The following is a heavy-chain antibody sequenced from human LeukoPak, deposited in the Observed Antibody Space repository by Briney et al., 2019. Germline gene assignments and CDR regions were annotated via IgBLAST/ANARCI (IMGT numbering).Heavy chain of an antibody. D-gene: IGHD3-16*01. V-gene: IGHV3-9*01. CDR3: VKGKDLYGALDI. CDR2: ISWNSEDI. Sequence: GGSLRLSCAPSGFTFDDYAMHWVRQAPGKGLEWVSGISWNSEDIGYADSVKGRFTISRDNSKNTLFLQMDSLRVEDTAVYYCVKGKDLYGALDIWGQGTMVTVSS. J-gene: IGHJ3*02. CDR1: GFTFDDYA.